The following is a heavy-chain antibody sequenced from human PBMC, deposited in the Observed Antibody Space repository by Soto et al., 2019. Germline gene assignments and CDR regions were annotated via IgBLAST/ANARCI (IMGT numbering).Heavy chain of an antibody. CDR3: ARALTLGYCSGGSCYWAPFDYDGMDV. D-gene: IGHD2-15*01. J-gene: IGHJ6*02. Sequence: ASVKVSWKASGYTFTSYDINWVRQATGQGLEWMGWMNPNSRNTGYAQKFQGRVTMTRNTTISTAYMELSSLRSEDTAVYYCARALTLGYCSGGSCYWAPFDYDGMDVWGQGTPVSVS. V-gene: IGHV1-8*01. CDR1: GYTFTSYD. CDR2: MNPNSRNT.